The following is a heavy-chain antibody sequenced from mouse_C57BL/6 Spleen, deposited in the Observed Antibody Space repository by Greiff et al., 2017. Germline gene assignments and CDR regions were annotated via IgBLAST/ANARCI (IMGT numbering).Heavy chain of an antibody. D-gene: IGHD1-1*01. V-gene: IGHV2-2*01. CDR1: GFSLTSYG. J-gene: IGHJ1*03. Sequence: VQLVESGPGLVQPSQSLSITCTVSGFSLTSYGVHWVRQSPGKGLEWLGVIWSGGSTDYNAAFISRLSISKDNSKSQVFFKMSSLQADDTAIYCCATSSSWYFDVWGTGTTVTVSS. CDR2: IWSGGST. CDR3: ATSSSWYFDV.